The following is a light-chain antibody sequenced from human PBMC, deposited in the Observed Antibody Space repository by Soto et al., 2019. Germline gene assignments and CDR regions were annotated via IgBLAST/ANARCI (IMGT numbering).Light chain of an antibody. J-gene: IGKJ5*01. CDR3: QQYGSSLSIT. CDR2: GAS. CDR1: QSVSSSY. Sequence: EIVLTQSPGTLSLSPRERATLSCRASQSVSSSYLAWYQQKPGQAPRLLIYGASSRATGIPDRFSGSGSGTDFTLTISRLEPEDFAVYYCQQYGSSLSITFGQGTRLEIK. V-gene: IGKV3-20*01.